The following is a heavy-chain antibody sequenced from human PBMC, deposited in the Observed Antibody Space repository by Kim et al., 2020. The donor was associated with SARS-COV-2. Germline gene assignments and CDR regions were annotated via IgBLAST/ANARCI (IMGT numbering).Heavy chain of an antibody. CDR1: GGSFSGYY. CDR2: INHSGST. V-gene: IGHV4-34*01. Sequence: SETLSLTCAVYGGSFSGYYWSWVRQPPGKGLEWMGEINHSGSTNYNPSLKSRVPISVDTAKNQFSLKLSSVTAADTAVYYCARKGSSWYRGAFDIWGQGTIVTVSS. D-gene: IGHD6-13*01. CDR3: ARKGSSWYRGAFDI. J-gene: IGHJ3*02.